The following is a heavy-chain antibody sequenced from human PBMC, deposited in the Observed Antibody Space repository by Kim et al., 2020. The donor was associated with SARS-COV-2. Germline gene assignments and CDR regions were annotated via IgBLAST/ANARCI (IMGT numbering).Heavy chain of an antibody. Sequence: SETLSLTCTVSGGSISSSSYYWGWIRQPPGKGLEWIGSIYYSGSTYYNPSLKSRVTISVDTSKNQFSLKLSSVTAADTALYYCARQYGSGSYYGGMDVWGQGTTVTVSS. CDR2: IYYSGST. V-gene: IGHV4-39*01. D-gene: IGHD3-10*01. J-gene: IGHJ6*02. CDR1: GGSISSSSYY. CDR3: ARQYGSGSYYGGMDV.